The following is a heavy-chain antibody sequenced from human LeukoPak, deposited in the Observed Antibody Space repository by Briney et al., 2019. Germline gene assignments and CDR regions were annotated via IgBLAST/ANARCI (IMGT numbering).Heavy chain of an antibody. V-gene: IGHV4-59*01. J-gene: IGHJ4*02. Sequence: SETLSLTCTVSGGSISSYYWSWIRQPPGKELEWIGYIYYSGSTNYNPSLKSRVTISVDTSKNQFSLKLSSVTAADTAVYYCASSRTKVQNFDYWGQGTLVTVSS. D-gene: IGHD1-1*01. CDR1: GGSISSYY. CDR2: IYYSGST. CDR3: ASSRTKVQNFDY.